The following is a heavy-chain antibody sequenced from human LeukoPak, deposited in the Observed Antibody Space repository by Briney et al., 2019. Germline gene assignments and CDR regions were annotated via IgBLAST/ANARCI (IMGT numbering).Heavy chain of an antibody. Sequence: SETLSLTCTVSGGSISSYYWSWIRQPPGKGLEWIGYIYYSGSTNYNPSLKSRVTISVDTSKNQFSLKLSSVTAADTAVYYCAREGTGGRYFDPLGAFDIWGQGTVVTVSS. CDR2: IYYSGST. CDR1: GGSISSYY. CDR3: AREGTGGRYFDPLGAFDI. D-gene: IGHD3-9*01. J-gene: IGHJ3*02. V-gene: IGHV4-59*01.